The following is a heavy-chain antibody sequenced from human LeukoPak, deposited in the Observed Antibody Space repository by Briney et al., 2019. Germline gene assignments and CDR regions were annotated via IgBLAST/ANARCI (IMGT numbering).Heavy chain of an antibody. CDR1: GYTFTSYG. CDR3: ARDQVPHIVVVTATLDY. J-gene: IGHJ4*02. CDR2: ISAYNGNT. V-gene: IGHV1-18*01. Sequence: ASVKVSCKASGYTFTSYGISWVRQAPGHGLEWMGWISAYNGNTNYAQKLQGRVTMTTDTSTSTAYMELRSLRSDDTAVYYCARDQVPHIVVVTATLDYWGQGTLVTVSS. D-gene: IGHD2-21*02.